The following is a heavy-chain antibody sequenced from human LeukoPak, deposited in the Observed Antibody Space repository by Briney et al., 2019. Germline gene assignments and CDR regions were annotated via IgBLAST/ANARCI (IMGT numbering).Heavy chain of an antibody. CDR1: GGSISSYY. D-gene: IGHD3-16*02. CDR3: ARDPTVYYDYVWGSYRDDYYYYGMDV. Sequence: SETLSLTCTVSGGSISSYYWSWIRQPPGKGLEWIGYIYYSGSTNYNPSLKSRVTISVDTSKNQFSLKLSSVTAADTAVYYCARDPTVYYDYVWGSYRDDYYYYGMDVWGKGTTVTVSS. J-gene: IGHJ6*04. V-gene: IGHV4-59*12. CDR2: IYYSGST.